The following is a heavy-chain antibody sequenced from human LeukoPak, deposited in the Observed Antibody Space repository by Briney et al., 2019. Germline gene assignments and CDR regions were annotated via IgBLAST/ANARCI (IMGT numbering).Heavy chain of an antibody. CDR1: GYTFTSYD. V-gene: IGHV1-8*01. Sequence: GASVRVSCKASGYTFTSYDINWVRQAPGQGLEWMGWMNPDNDDTGSAQRFQGRITMTRDTSISTAYMELSGLRYEDTAIYYCARSREVRRDLWMLDYSLDVWGQGTTVTVSS. CDR2: MNPDNDDT. J-gene: IGHJ6*02. CDR3: ARSREVRRDLWMLDYSLDV. D-gene: IGHD5-24*01.